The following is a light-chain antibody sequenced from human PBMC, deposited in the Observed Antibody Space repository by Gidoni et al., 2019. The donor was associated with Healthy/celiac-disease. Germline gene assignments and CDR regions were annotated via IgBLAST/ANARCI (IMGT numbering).Light chain of an antibody. CDR3: QQSYSTPLT. Sequence: DIQRTQSPSSLSASAGDRVTITCRESQSISSYLNWYQQKPGKAPKLLIYAASSLQSGVPSRFSCSGSGSYFTLTISSLQPEDFATYYCQQSYSTPLTFGGXTKVEIK. CDR2: AAS. CDR1: QSISSY. J-gene: IGKJ4*01. V-gene: IGKV1-39*01.